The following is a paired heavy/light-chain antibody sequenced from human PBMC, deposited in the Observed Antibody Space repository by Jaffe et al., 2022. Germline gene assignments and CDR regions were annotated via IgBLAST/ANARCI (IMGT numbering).Light chain of an antibody. V-gene: IGKV3-15*01. CDR1: QGVSSN. Sequence: EIVMTQSPGTLSVSPGERVTLSCRASQGVSSNLAWYQQKPGQPPRLLIYGTSTRATGVPARFSGSGSETEFTLTINSLQSEDLAFYFCQQYDKWPPWTFGQGTKVEIK. CDR2: GTS. J-gene: IGKJ1*01. CDR3: QQYDKWPPWT.
Heavy chain of an antibody. J-gene: IGHJ3*02. D-gene: IGHD4-17*01. V-gene: IGHV5-51*03. CDR2: IYPGDSDT. CDR1: GFRFTSYW. Sequence: EDQLEQSGAEMKKPGESLKISCKGLGFRFTSYWIAWVRQTPGKGLEWMGVIYPGDSDTRYSPSFQGHVTISADKSINTAYLQWSTLKASDTAMYYCVRPRYMVTTFRYDAFDIWGLGTMVTVSS. CDR3: VRPRYMVTTFRYDAFDI.